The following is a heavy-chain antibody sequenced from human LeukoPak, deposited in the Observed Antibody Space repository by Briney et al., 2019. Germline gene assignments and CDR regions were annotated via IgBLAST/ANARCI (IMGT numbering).Heavy chain of an antibody. CDR3: ARALRYLEWLPPDGFDI. D-gene: IGHD3-3*01. Sequence: GASVTVSCKASGYTFTSYDINWVRQATGQGPEWMGWMNPNSGNTGYAQKFQGRLTITRNTSISTAYMELSSLTSEDTAVYYCARALRYLEWLPPDGFDIWGQGTMVTVSS. J-gene: IGHJ3*02. V-gene: IGHV1-8*01. CDR1: GYTFTSYD. CDR2: MNPNSGNT.